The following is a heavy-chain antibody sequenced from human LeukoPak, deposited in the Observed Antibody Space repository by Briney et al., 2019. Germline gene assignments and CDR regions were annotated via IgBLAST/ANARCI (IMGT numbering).Heavy chain of an antibody. CDR3: ARTGYYYGMDV. CDR2: IYHSGST. D-gene: IGHD1-14*01. J-gene: IGHJ6*02. CDR1: GGSISSGGYS. V-gene: IGHV4-30-2*01. Sequence: SETLSLTCAVSGGSISSGGYSWSSIRQPPGKGLEWIGYIYHSGSTYYNPSLKSRVTISVDRSKNQFSLKLSSVTAADTAVYYCARTGYYYGMDVWGQGTTVTVSS.